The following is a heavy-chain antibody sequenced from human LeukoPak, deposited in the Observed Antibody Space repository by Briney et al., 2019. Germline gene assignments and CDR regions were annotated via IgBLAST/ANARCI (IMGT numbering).Heavy chain of an antibody. CDR3: AKDAIAVAAYYYMDV. CDR2: IRYDGSSK. J-gene: IGHJ6*03. D-gene: IGHD6-19*01. V-gene: IGHV3-30*02. Sequence: GGSLRLSCAASGFTFSSYGMHWVRQAPGKGLEWVAFIRYDGSSKYYADSVKGRFTISRDNSKNTLYLQMNSLRAEDTAVYYCAKDAIAVAAYYYMDVWGKGTTVTVSS. CDR1: GFTFSSYG.